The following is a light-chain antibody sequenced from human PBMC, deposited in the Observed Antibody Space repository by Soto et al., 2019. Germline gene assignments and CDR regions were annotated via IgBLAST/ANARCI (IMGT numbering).Light chain of an antibody. Sequence: ELVLTQSPGTLSLSPGERATLSCRASQSVNSKYLAWYQQKPGQAPRLLIYSASNRATGISDRFSGSGSGTDFTLIISRLEHEDFAVYYCQKYGSSPPYSFVQGTRLEIK. CDR3: QKYGSSPPYS. V-gene: IGKV3-20*01. CDR2: SAS. J-gene: IGKJ2*03. CDR1: QSVNSKY.